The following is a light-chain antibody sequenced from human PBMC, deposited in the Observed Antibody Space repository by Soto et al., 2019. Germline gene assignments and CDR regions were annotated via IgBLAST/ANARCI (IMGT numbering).Light chain of an antibody. CDR3: QQGYSSPPT. CDR2: AAS. V-gene: IGKV1-39*01. J-gene: IGKJ5*01. Sequence: DIQMTQSPSSLSVSVGDRVTITCRASQRVSNYLNWYQKKPGKAPNLLVYAASNLQSGVPSRFSGSGSGTDFTLTISSLQPEDFATYYCQQGYSSPPTFGQGTRVDNK. CDR1: QRVSNY.